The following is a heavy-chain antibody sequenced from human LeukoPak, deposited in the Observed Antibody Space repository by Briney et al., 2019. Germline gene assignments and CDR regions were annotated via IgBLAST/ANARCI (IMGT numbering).Heavy chain of an antibody. CDR1: GGSFSGYY. V-gene: IGHV4-34*01. Sequence: SETLSLTCAVYGGSFSGYYWSWIRQPPGKGLEWIGEINHSGSTNYNPSLKSRVTISVDTSKNQFSLKLSSVTAAVTAVYYCAREKALRGYYYYMDVWGKGTTVTVSS. CDR2: INHSGST. CDR3: AREKALRGYYYYMDV. J-gene: IGHJ6*03.